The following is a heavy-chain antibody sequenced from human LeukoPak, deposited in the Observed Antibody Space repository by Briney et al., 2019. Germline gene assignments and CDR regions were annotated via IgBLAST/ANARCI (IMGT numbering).Heavy chain of an antibody. CDR3: ARDPDSSGYSTFQH. D-gene: IGHD3-22*01. Sequence: PGGSLRLSCAASGFTSSSHWMHWVRQAPGKGLVWVSRIKSDGSSTSYAGSVKGRFTISRDNAKNTLYLQMNSLRAEDTAVYYCARDPDSSGYSTFQHWGQGTLVTVSS. CDR1: GFTSSSHW. J-gene: IGHJ1*01. CDR2: IKSDGSST. V-gene: IGHV3-74*01.